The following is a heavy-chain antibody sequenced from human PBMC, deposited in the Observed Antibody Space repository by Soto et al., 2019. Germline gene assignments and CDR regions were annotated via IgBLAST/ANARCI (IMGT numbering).Heavy chain of an antibody. J-gene: IGHJ4*02. CDR3: ARGRLKRYCSGGSCYLCDY. CDR2: MNPNSGNA. D-gene: IGHD2-15*01. CDR1: GYTFTSYD. V-gene: IGHV1-8*01. Sequence: ASVKVSCKASGYTFTSYDINWVRQATGQGLEWMGWMNPNSGNAGYAQKFQGRVTMTRNTSISTAYMELSSLRSEDTAVYYCARGRLKRYCSGGSCYLCDYWGQGTLVTVSS.